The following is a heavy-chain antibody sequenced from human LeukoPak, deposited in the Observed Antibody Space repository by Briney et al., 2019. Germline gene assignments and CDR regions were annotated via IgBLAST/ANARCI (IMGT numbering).Heavy chain of an antibody. CDR2: ISGSGDTT. V-gene: IGHV3-23*01. D-gene: IGHD3-10*01. Sequence: GGSLRLSCAASGFTFRSYAMSWVRQAPGKGLEWVSAISGSGDTTYYADSVKGRFTISRDNSKNTLYLQMNSLRAEDTAVYYCAKDLTGYYYGSGSYFNWGQGTLVTVSS. CDR3: AKDLTGYYYGSGSYFN. CDR1: GFTFRSYA. J-gene: IGHJ4*02.